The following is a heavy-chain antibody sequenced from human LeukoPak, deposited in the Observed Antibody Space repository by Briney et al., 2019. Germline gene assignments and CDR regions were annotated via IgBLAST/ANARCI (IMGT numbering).Heavy chain of an antibody. V-gene: IGHV3-30*03. J-gene: IGHJ6*02. CDR3: ARHFGVISKGVYYYYYGLDV. CDR1: GFTFSRYG. Sequence: GGSLRLSCAASGFTFSRYGMHWVRQAPGKGLEWVAVISYDGSNKYYADSVKGRFTISRDNSKNTLYLQMSSLRAEDTAVYYCARHFGVISKGVYYYYYGLDVWGQGTTVTVSS. D-gene: IGHD3-3*01. CDR2: ISYDGSNK.